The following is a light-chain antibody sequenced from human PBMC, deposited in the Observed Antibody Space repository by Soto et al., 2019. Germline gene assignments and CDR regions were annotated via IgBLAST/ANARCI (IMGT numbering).Light chain of an antibody. V-gene: IGKV3-20*01. CDR3: QQYGSSPLT. CDR1: QIVSSSY. J-gene: IGKJ4*01. Sequence: EIVLTQSPGTLSLSPGERATLSCRASQIVSSSYLAWYQQKPGQAPRLLINGASSRATGIPDRFSGSGSGTDFTLTLSRLEPEDFAVYYCQQYGSSPLTYGGGTKVEIK. CDR2: GAS.